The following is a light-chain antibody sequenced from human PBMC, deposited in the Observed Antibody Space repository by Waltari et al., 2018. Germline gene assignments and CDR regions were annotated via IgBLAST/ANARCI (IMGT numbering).Light chain of an antibody. J-gene: IGLJ1*01. CDR2: SAN. CDR3: LLFYGGAYV. Sequence: QTVVTQEPSLTVSPGGTVTLTCASSTGAVTSGSFPTWFQQRPGQPPRSLIYSANHRLPWTPARFSGSLIGGKAALTLSGVQPEDEAEYYCLLFYGGAYVFGTGTKLTVL. V-gene: IGLV7-43*01. CDR1: TGAVTSGSF.